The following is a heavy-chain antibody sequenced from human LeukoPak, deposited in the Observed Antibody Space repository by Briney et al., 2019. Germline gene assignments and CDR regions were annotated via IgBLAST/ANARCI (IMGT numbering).Heavy chain of an antibody. CDR2: ISYDGNNE. D-gene: IGHD2-15*01. CDR1: GFTFNTYG. Sequence: GGSLRLSCAVSGFTFNTYGMHWVRQAPGKGLEWVAVISYDGNNENYADSVKGRFTISRDNSKNTLFFQLSSLRAVDTAVYYCVRSSGIEKGEYCSGGSCYLDRWGQGTLVTVSS. V-gene: IGHV3-30*03. CDR3: VRSSGIEKGEYCSGGSCYLDR. J-gene: IGHJ4*02.